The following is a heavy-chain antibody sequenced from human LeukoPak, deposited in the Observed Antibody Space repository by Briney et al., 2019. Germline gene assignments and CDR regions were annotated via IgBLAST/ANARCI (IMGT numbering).Heavy chain of an antibody. D-gene: IGHD6-13*01. Sequence: SETLSLTCAVSGCSLSSYYWSWIRQPPGKGLEWIGPIYTSGSTNYNPSLKSRVNIEVDTYKNQFSLKLSSVTAADTAMYYCARDLPTLIAAASIWGQGTMVTVSS. CDR2: IYTSGST. J-gene: IGHJ3*02. V-gene: IGHV4-4*08. CDR1: GCSLSSYY. CDR3: ARDLPTLIAAASI.